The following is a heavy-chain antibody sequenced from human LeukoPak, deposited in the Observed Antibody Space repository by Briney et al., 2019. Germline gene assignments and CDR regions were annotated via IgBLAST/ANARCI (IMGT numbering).Heavy chain of an antibody. J-gene: IGHJ6*02. CDR3: AHSSSPGGYCSGGSCYSYYYYGMDV. D-gene: IGHD2-15*01. Sequence: SGPTLVKPPQTLTLTCTFSGFSLSTSGVGVGWIRQPPGKALEWLALIYWDDDKRYSPSLKSRLTITKDTSKNQVVLTMTNMDPVDTATYYCAHSSSPGGYCSGGSCYSYYYYGMDVWGQGTTVTVSS. CDR1: GFSLSTSGVG. CDR2: IYWDDDK. V-gene: IGHV2-5*02.